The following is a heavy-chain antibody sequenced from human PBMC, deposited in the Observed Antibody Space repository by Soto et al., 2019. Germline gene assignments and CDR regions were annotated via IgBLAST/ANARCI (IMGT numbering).Heavy chain of an antibody. Sequence: QVQLVESGGGVVQPGRSLRLSCAASGFTFSSYAMHWVRQAPGKGLEWVAVISYDGSNKYYADSVKGRFTISRDNSKNTLYLQMNSLRAEDTAVYYCARERGRYSSGWYTCFDYWGQGTLVTVSS. CDR3: ARERGRYSSGWYTCFDY. CDR2: ISYDGSNK. CDR1: GFTFSSYA. J-gene: IGHJ4*02. V-gene: IGHV3-30-3*01. D-gene: IGHD6-19*01.